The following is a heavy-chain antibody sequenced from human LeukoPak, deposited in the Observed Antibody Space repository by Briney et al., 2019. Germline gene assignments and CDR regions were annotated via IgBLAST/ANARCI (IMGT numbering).Heavy chain of an antibody. J-gene: IGHJ4*02. V-gene: IGHV4-59*12. CDR3: ARDARVQKWFGEVIMTTTYYFDD. CDR1: GGSISSYY. D-gene: IGHD3-10*01. CDR2: IYYSGST. Sequence: SETLSLTRTVSGGSISSYYWSWIRQPPGKGLEWIGYIYYSGSTNYNPSLKSRVTISVDTSKNQFSLKLTSVTAADTAVYYCARDARVQKWFGEVIMTTTYYFDDWGQGTLVTVSS.